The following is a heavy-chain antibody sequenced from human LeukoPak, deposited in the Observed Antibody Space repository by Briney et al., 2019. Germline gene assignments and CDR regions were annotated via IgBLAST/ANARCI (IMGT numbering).Heavy chain of an antibody. Sequence: GGSLRLSCAASGFTFSSYNMNWLRQPPGKGLEWVSYISSSPTTTYYADSVKGRFTISRDNAKNSLYLQMNSLRDEDTAVYYCARRGAYGSGTYYNAFDIWGQGTVVTVSS. J-gene: IGHJ3*02. CDR2: ISSSPTTT. CDR1: GFTFSSYN. V-gene: IGHV3-48*02. D-gene: IGHD3-10*01. CDR3: ARRGAYGSGTYYNAFDI.